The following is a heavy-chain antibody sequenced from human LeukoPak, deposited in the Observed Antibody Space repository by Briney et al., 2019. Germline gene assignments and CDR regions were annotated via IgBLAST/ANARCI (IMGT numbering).Heavy chain of an antibody. J-gene: IGHJ4*02. Sequence: GVSLRLSCAASGFAFSSYPMTWVRQAPGKGLEWVSTIGSSNGDAHYADSVKGRFTISRDNSKNTLYLQMNSLRAEDTAVYYCAKYYSTSGSSGGRVFDYWGQGTLVTVSS. CDR1: GFAFSSYP. V-gene: IGHV3-23*01. D-gene: IGHD3-10*01. CDR2: IGSSNGDA. CDR3: AKYYSTSGSSGGRVFDY.